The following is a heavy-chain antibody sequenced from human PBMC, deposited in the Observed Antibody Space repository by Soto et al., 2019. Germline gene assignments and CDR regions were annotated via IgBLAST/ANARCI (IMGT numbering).Heavy chain of an antibody. V-gene: IGHV3-15*01. CDR3: AKDHTAGPLDY. CDR1: GFTFTNAW. Sequence: GGSLRLSCAASGFTFTNAWMSWVRQAPGKGLEWVGRIKSKTDGGTTDYAAPVKGRLTISRDNSKNTLYLQMNSLRAEDTAVYYCAKDHTAGPLDYWGQGTLVTVS. D-gene: IGHD6-19*01. J-gene: IGHJ4*02. CDR2: IKSKTDGGTT.